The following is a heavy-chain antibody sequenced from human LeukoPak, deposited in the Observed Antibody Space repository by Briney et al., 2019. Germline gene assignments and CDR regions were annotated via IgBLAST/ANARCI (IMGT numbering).Heavy chain of an antibody. Sequence: ASVKVSCKASGYTFTSCAMHWVRQAPGQRLEWMGWINAGNGNTKYSQEFQGRVTITRDTSASTAYMELSSLRSEDMAVYYCARAADQWLYYFDYWGQGTLVTVSS. CDR3: ARAADQWLYYFDY. CDR1: GYTFTSCA. CDR2: INAGNGNT. J-gene: IGHJ4*02. V-gene: IGHV1-3*03. D-gene: IGHD6-19*01.